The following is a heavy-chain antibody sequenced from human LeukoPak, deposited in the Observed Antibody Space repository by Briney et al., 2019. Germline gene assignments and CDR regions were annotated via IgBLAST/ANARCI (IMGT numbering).Heavy chain of an antibody. J-gene: IGHJ4*02. Sequence: GRSLRLSCAASGFTFSSYGMHWVRQAPGKGLEWVAVIWYDGSNKYYADSVKGRFTISRDNSKNTLYLQMNSLRAEDTAVYYCARDYGDYGFDYWGQGTLVTVSS. D-gene: IGHD4-17*01. CDR1: GFTFSSYG. CDR3: ARDYGDYGFDY. V-gene: IGHV3-33*08. CDR2: IWYDGSNK.